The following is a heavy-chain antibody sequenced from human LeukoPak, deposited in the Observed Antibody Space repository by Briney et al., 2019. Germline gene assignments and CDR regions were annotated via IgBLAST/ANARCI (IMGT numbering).Heavy chain of an antibody. D-gene: IGHD6-19*01. CDR2: VHYSGST. J-gene: IGHJ5*02. V-gene: IGHV4-39*01. CDR3: ARRGSGWYPFAP. CDR1: GGSISSGSYY. Sequence: SETLSLTCTVSGGSISSGSYYWGWIRQPPGMGLECIGSVHYSGSTYINPSFESRVTISMDTSNNRLSLRLTSVTAADTAVYYCARRGSGWYPFAPWGQGTLVAVSS.